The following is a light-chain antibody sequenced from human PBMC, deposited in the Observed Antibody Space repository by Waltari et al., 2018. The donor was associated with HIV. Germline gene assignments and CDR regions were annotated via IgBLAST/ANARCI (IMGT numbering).Light chain of an antibody. CDR2: GAS. Sequence: DIQMTQSPASLSASVGNRITLPCRASQSISSYLSWYQQRPGRAPKLLIYGASTLQSGVPSRFRGGGSGTDFTLTISSLQPGDSATYYCQQAYSTPPTFGQGTKVEIK. J-gene: IGKJ1*01. V-gene: IGKV1-39*01. CDR1: QSISSY. CDR3: QQAYSTPPT.